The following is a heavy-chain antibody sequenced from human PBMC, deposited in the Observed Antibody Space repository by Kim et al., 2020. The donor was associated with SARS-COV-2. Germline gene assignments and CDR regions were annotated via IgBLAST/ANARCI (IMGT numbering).Heavy chain of an antibody. V-gene: IGHV1-2*02. CDR2: INSKSGGA. J-gene: IGHJ4*02. CDR3: ARTAAAMTAPDF. Sequence: ASVKVSCKASGYTFIGYYMHWVRQAPGQGLEWMGWINSKSGGATYAQKFQGRITMTRDTSISAVYMELSNLKSDDTAVYYCARTAAAMTAPDFWGQGTLVTVSS. CDR1: GYTFIGYY. D-gene: IGHD2-2*01.